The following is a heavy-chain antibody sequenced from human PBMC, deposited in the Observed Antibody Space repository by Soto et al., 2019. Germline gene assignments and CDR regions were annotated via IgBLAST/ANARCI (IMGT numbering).Heavy chain of an antibody. CDR1: GFTFSSHG. CDR2: IWYDGTNK. J-gene: IGHJ4*02. V-gene: IGHV3-33*01. CDR3: ARDEKGGLYGPDY. Sequence: QVQLVESGGGVVQPGRSLRLSCAASGFTFSSHGLHWVRQAPGKGLEWVAVIWYDGTNKNYADSVKGRFTVSRDNSKNTLDLHMNSLRAADTYVYYCARDEKGGLYGPDYWGQGTLVTVSS. D-gene: IGHD4-17*01.